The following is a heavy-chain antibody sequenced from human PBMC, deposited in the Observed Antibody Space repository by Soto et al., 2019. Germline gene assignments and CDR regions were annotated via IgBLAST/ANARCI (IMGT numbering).Heavy chain of an antibody. J-gene: IGHJ1*01. CDR3: ARDRIAVAGNPEYFQH. CDR2: IYSGGST. D-gene: IGHD6-19*01. Sequence: PGGSLRLSCAASGFTFSSYAMNWVRQAPGKGLEWVSVIYSGGSTYYADSVKGRFTISRDNSKNTLYLQMNSLRVEDTAVYYCARDRIAVAGNPEYFQHWGQGTLVTVSS. CDR1: GFTFSSYA. V-gene: IGHV3-66*01.